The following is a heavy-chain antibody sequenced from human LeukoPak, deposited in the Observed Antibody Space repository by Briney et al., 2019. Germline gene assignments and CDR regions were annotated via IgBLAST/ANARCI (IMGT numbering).Heavy chain of an antibody. CDR3: VKNNLIGYKFGYDDY. CDR2: ICGRGGNT. J-gene: IGHJ4*02. V-gene: IGHV3-23*01. CDR1: GFSFSGYA. D-gene: IGHD5-18*01. Sequence: GGSLRLSCAASGFSFSGYAMSWVRQAPGRGLQWVSAICGRGGNTDYAESVKGRFTISRDNSKDTLYLQLNSLRVEDTAVYYCVKNNLIGYKFGYDDYWGQGTPVTVSS.